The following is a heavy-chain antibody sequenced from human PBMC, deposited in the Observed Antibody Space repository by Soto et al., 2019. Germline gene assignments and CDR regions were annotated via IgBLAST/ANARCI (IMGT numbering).Heavy chain of an antibody. J-gene: IGHJ5*02. CDR1: GGSISSSSYY. CDR2: IYYSGST. CDR3: ARRGYCSGGSCYTIPSAPQFDP. D-gene: IGHD2-15*01. V-gene: IGHV4-39*01. Sequence: SETLSLTGTVSGGSISSSSYYWGWIRQPPGKGLEWIGSIYYSGSTYYNPSLKSRVTISVDTSKNQFSLKLSSVTAADTAVYYCARRGYCSGGSCYTIPSAPQFDPCGQGTVLTISS.